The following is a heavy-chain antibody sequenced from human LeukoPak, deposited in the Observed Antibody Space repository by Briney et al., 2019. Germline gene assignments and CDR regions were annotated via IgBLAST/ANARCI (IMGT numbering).Heavy chain of an antibody. CDR2: ISSSSSYI. CDR1: GFTFSSYS. J-gene: IGHJ6*03. CDR3: ARGLEHIVVVTANYYYYYYMDV. Sequence: GGSLRLSCAASGFTFSSYSMNWVRQAPGKGLEWVSSISSSSSYIYYADSVKGRFTISRDNAKNSLYLQMNSLGAEDTAVYYCARGLEHIVVVTANYYYYYYMDVWGKGTTVTVSS. V-gene: IGHV3-21*01. D-gene: IGHD2-21*02.